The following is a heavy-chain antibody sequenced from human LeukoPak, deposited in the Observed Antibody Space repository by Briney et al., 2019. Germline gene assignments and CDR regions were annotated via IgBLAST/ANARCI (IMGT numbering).Heavy chain of an antibody. Sequence: PSETLSLTCTVSGGSISSYYWSWIRQPAGKGLEWIGRIYTSGSTNYNPSLKSRVTISVDTSKNQFSLKLSSVTAADTAVYYCARAHDSSGYYPYYYYYMAVWGKGTTVTVSS. CDR2: IYTSGST. D-gene: IGHD3-22*01. CDR1: GGSISSYY. J-gene: IGHJ6*03. CDR3: ARAHDSSGYYPYYYYYMAV. V-gene: IGHV4-4*07.